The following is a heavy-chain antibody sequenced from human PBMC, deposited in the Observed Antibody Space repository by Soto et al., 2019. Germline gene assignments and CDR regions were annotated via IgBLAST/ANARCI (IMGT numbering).Heavy chain of an antibody. CDR3: ARTIVAVAGTGYFDY. Sequence: SETLSLTCTVSGGSISSYYWSWIRQPPGKGLEWIGYIYYSGSTNYNPSLKSRVTISVDTSKNQFSLKLSSVTAADTAVYYCARTIVAVAGTGYFDYWGQGTLVTVSS. V-gene: IGHV4-59*01. J-gene: IGHJ4*02. CDR2: IYYSGST. CDR1: GGSISSYY. D-gene: IGHD6-19*01.